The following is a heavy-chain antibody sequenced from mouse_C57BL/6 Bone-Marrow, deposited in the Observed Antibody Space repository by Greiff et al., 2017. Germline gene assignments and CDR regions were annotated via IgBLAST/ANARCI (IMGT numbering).Heavy chain of an antibody. V-gene: IGHV10-1*01. CDR1: GFSFNTYA. Sequence: EVNLVESGGGLVQPKGSLKLSCAASGFSFNTYAMNWVRQAPGKGLEWVARIRSKSNNYATYYADSVKDRVTISRDDSESMLYLQMNNLKTEDTAMYYCVRHGGGTVSFDYWGQGTTLTVSS. CDR3: VRHGGGTVSFDY. D-gene: IGHD4-1*01. J-gene: IGHJ2*01. CDR2: IRSKSNNYAT.